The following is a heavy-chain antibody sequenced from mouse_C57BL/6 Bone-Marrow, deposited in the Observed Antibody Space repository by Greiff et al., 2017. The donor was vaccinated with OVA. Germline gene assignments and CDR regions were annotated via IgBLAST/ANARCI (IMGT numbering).Heavy chain of an antibody. D-gene: IGHD1-1*01. CDR1: GYSFTGYF. J-gene: IGHJ1*03. CDR3: ATVVAPYWYFDV. Sequence: EVQLQQSGPELVKPGDSVKISCKASGYSFTGYFMNWVMQSHGKSLEWIGRLNPYNGDTFYNQKFKGKATLTVDKSSSTAHMELRSLTSEDSAVYYCATVVAPYWYFDVWGTGTTVTVSS. V-gene: IGHV1-20*01. CDR2: LNPYNGDT.